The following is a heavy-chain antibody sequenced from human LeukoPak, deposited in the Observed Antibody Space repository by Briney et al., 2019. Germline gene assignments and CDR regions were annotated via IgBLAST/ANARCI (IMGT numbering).Heavy chain of an antibody. CDR2: INHSGST. CDR3: ARGIAAAFDI. CDR1: GGSFSGYY. Sequence: SETLSLTCAVYGGSFSGYYWSWIRQPPGKGLEWIREINHSGSTNYNPSLKSRVTISVDTSKNQFSLKLSSVTAADTAVYYCARGIAAAFDIRGQGTMVTVSS. D-gene: IGHD6-13*01. J-gene: IGHJ3*02. V-gene: IGHV4-34*01.